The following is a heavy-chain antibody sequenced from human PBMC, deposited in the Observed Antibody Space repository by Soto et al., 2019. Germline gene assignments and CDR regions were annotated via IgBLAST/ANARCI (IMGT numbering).Heavy chain of an antibody. CDR2: IYYSGNT. CDR3: ASSALSPQYYGMDV. V-gene: IGHV4-30-4*01. CDR1: SGSISSGDFY. Sequence: SETLSLTCTVSSGSISSGDFYWSWVRQSPEKGLEWIGCIYYSGNTYYNPSLKSRVTISVDTSKNQFSLDLSSVTAADTAVYYCASSALSPQYYGMDVWGQGTTVTVSS. J-gene: IGHJ6*02.